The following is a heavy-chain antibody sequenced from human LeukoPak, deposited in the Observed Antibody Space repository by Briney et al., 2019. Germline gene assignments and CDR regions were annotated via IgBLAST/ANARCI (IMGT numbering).Heavy chain of an antibody. D-gene: IGHD6-6*01. CDR2: INTNTGKP. Sequence: ASVKVSCKASGYTFTTYAMNWVRQAPGQGLEWMGWINTNTGKPTYAQGFTGRFVFSLDTSVSTAYLQISSLKAEDTAVYYCARDRFGFSSSIIYYYMDVWGKGTTVTVSS. J-gene: IGHJ6*03. V-gene: IGHV7-4-1*02. CDR1: GYTFTTYA. CDR3: ARDRFGFSSSIIYYYMDV.